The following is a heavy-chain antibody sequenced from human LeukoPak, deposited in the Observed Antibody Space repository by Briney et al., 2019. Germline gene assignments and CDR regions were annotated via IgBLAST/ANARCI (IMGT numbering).Heavy chain of an antibody. Sequence: PSETLSLTCAVSGYSISSGYYWGWIRQPPGKGLEWIGSIYHSGSTYYNPSLKSRVTISVDTSKNQFSLKLSSVTAADTAVYYCARWIVVVPAASIDYWGQGTLVTVS. CDR2: IYHSGST. J-gene: IGHJ4*02. V-gene: IGHV4-38-2*01. CDR1: GYSISSGYY. CDR3: ARWIVVVPAASIDY. D-gene: IGHD2-2*01.